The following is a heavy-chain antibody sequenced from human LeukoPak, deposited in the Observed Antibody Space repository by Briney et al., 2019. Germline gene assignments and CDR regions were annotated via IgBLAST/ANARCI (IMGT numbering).Heavy chain of an antibody. CDR2: MNPNSGNT. CDR3: ARAEFITIFGVVIINYYYYMDV. CDR1: GYTFTSYD. J-gene: IGHJ6*03. D-gene: IGHD3-3*01. Sequence: ASVKASCKASGYTFTSYDINWVRQATGQGLEWMGWMNPNSGNTGYAQKFQGRVTMTRNTSISTAYMELSSLRSEDTAVYYCARAEFITIFGVVIINYYYYMDVWGKGTTVTVSS. V-gene: IGHV1-8*01.